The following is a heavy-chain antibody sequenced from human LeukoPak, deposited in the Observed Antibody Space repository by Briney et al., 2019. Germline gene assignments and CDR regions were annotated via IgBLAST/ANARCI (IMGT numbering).Heavy chain of an antibody. V-gene: IGHV3-20*04. CDR1: GFTFKDYG. Sequence: GGSLRLSCAAYGFTFKDYGMSWVRQGPGKGLEWACGINWNGGSTRYAASVKGRFNLSRDNAKNCLHLQMDGLRTDDTAVYYSAGMNWILHAFHVWGRGTRITVSS. CDR2: INWNGGST. CDR3: AGMNWILHAFHV. D-gene: IGHD1-1*01. J-gene: IGHJ3*01.